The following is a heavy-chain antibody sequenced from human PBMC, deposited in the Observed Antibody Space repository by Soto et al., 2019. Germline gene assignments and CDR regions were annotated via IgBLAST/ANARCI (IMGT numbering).Heavy chain of an antibody. V-gene: IGHV4-30-4*01. CDR2: IYYTANN. CDR3: AAEPKQNDDPSTWNGGFDS. Sequence: SETLSLTCTVSGDSISSPHYYWTWVRQPPGKGLEWGGYIYYTANNFYNPALQSRIAMSVDPSTNQCSLSLASVTAADTAVYYCAAEPKQNDDPSTWNGGFDSWGTGTRVTVSS. D-gene: IGHD1-1*01. J-gene: IGHJ4*02. CDR1: GDSISSPHYY.